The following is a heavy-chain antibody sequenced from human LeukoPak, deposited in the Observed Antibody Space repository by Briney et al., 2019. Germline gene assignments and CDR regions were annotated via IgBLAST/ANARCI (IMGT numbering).Heavy chain of an antibody. J-gene: IGHJ5*02. CDR1: GFTFSSYS. Sequence: GGSLRLSCAASGFTFSSYSMNWVRQAPGKGLEWVSSISSSSSYIYYADSVKGRFTISRDNAKNSLYLQMNSLRAEDTAVYYCASDGYCSGGSCSHNWFDPWGQGTLVTVSS. D-gene: IGHD2-15*01. CDR3: ASDGYCSGGSCSHNWFDP. CDR2: ISSSSSYI. V-gene: IGHV3-21*01.